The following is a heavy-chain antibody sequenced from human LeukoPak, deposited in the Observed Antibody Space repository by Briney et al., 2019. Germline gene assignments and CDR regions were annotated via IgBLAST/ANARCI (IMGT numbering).Heavy chain of an antibody. Sequence: AGESLKISCKGSGYSFTSYWIGWVRQMPGKGLEWMGIIYPGDSDTRYSPSFQGQVTISADKSISTAYLQWSSLKASDTAMYYCARDIVVVPAAPRYGYYYGMDVWGQGTTVTVSS. J-gene: IGHJ6*02. D-gene: IGHD2-2*01. CDR3: ARDIVVVPAAPRYGYYYGMDV. CDR2: IYPGDSDT. CDR1: GYSFTSYW. V-gene: IGHV5-51*01.